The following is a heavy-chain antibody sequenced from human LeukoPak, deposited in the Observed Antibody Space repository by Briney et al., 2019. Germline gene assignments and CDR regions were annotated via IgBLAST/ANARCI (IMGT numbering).Heavy chain of an antibody. Sequence: GGSLRLSCAASGFPFSGDYMSWIRQAPGKGLEWVSYISSVGSSTAYADSVKGRFTISRDNAKNSLFLQMNSLRAEDTAVYYCARARGAGPGAHFDYWGQGTPVIVSS. CDR3: ARARGAGPGAHFDY. D-gene: IGHD3-10*01. CDR2: ISSVGSST. CDR1: GFPFSGDY. V-gene: IGHV3-11*01. J-gene: IGHJ4*02.